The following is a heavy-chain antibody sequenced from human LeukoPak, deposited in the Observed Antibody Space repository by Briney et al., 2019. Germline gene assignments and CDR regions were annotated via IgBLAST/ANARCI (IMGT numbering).Heavy chain of an antibody. V-gene: IGHV4-39*01. Sequence: SETLSLTCTVSGGSTSSSSYYWGWIRQPPGRGLEWIGSIYYSGSTYYNPSLKSRVTISVDTSKNQFSLKLSSVTAADTAVYYCARWGPYTAMEKRSYYYYMDVWGKGTTVTVSS. D-gene: IGHD5-18*01. J-gene: IGHJ6*03. CDR2: IYYSGST. CDR1: GGSTSSSSYY. CDR3: ARWGPYTAMEKRSYYYYMDV.